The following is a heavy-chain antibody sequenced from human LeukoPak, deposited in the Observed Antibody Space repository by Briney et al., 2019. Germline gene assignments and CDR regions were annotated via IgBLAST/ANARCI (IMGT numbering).Heavy chain of an antibody. V-gene: IGHV3-72*01. Sequence: PGGSLGLSCAASGFTFSDHFMDWVRQAPGKGLEWVGRTRNKANGYYTEYAASVKGRFTISRDDSKNSLFLQMNSLKTEDTAVYYCARQSWTCSGDTCYQLDAFDIWGQGTMVTVSS. CDR3: ARQSWTCSGDTCYQLDAFDI. CDR2: TRNKANGYYT. D-gene: IGHD2-15*01. CDR1: GFTFSDHF. J-gene: IGHJ3*02.